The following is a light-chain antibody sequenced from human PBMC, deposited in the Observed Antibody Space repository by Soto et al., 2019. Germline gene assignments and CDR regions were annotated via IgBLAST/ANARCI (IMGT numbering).Light chain of an antibody. J-gene: IGLJ3*02. V-gene: IGLV2-14*01. Sequence: QSALTQPASVSGSPGQSITISCTGTINDVGGYNYVSWYQHHPGKAPKVMISEVTYRPPGVSDRFSGSKSGNTATLTISGLQPEDESDYYCSSYTRGSTWVFGGGTKLTVL. CDR2: EVT. CDR1: INDVGGYNY. CDR3: SSYTRGSTWV.